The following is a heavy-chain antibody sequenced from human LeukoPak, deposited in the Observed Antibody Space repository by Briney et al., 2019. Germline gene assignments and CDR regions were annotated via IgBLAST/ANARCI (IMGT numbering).Heavy chain of an antibody. CDR3: ETYYYGSGSHGSY. V-gene: IGHV4-31*03. Sequence: SETLSLTCTVSGGSISSGGYYWSWIRQHPGKGLEWIGYIYYSGSTYYNPSLKSRVTISVDTSKNQFSLKLSSVTAADTAVYYCETYYYGSGSHGSYWGQGTLVTVSS. CDR1: GGSISSGGYY. J-gene: IGHJ4*02. CDR2: IYYSGST. D-gene: IGHD3-10*01.